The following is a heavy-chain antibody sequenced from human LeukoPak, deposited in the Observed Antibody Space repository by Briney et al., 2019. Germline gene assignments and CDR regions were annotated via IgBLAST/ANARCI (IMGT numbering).Heavy chain of an antibody. CDR3: ARDDYGDYFFDF. D-gene: IGHD4-17*01. Sequence: GGSLRLSCAASGFTFSTYWMTWVRQAPGKGLEWIANIKPDGSEKYYVDSVKGRFTISRDDAKNSLYLQLNSLRAEDTAMYYCARDDYGDYFFDFWGQGTLVTVSS. CDR1: GFTFSTYW. CDR2: IKPDGSEK. J-gene: IGHJ4*02. V-gene: IGHV3-7*01.